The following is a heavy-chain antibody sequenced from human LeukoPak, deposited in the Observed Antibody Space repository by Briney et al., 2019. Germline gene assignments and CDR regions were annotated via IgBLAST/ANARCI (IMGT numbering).Heavy chain of an antibody. CDR1: GGSITNYY. Sequence: SETLSLTCTVSGGSITNYYWSWIRQPPGKGLEWIGFSYYNGNTNYNPSLKSRVTISVDTSKNQFSLKLSSVTAADTAVYYCADHIAAAGHHYFDYWGQGTLVTVSS. J-gene: IGHJ4*02. CDR2: SYYNGNT. D-gene: IGHD6-13*01. V-gene: IGHV4-59*12. CDR3: ADHIAAAGHHYFDY.